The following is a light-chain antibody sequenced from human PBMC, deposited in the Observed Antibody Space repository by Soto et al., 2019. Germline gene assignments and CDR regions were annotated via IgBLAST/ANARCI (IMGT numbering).Light chain of an antibody. J-gene: IGKJ1*01. CDR3: QPYGNSSWT. CDR2: GAS. V-gene: IGKV3-20*01. CDR1: QSVISSS. Sequence: EIVLTQSPGTLSLSPGERATLSCRASQSVISSSLAWYQQRPGQAPRLLIYGASIRATGIPDRFSGSGSGTDFTLTISRLEPEDFAVYYCQPYGNSSWTFGQGTKVDIK.